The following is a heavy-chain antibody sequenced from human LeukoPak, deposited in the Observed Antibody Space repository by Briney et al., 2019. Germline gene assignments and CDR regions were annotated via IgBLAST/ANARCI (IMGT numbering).Heavy chain of an antibody. CDR3: ARVLADAGTGY. CDR1: GYTFTDYY. D-gene: IGHD6-13*01. CDR2: IHPSGGST. Sequence: GASVKVSCKASGYTFTDYYIHWVRQAPGQGLEWMGIIHPSGGSTTYAQKFQGRATVTSDTSTSTVYMELSSLRSEDTAVYYCARVLADAGTGYWGQGTLVTVSS. V-gene: IGHV1-46*01. J-gene: IGHJ4*02.